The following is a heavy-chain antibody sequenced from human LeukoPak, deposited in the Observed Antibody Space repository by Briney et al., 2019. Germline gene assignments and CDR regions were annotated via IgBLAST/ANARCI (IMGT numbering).Heavy chain of an antibody. J-gene: IGHJ4*02. CDR2: ISPNGDNI. CDR3: ARDRPGYYYDSSGYYDYFDY. Sequence: GGSLRLSCAAAGFPFSDRYMSWIRQAPGKGMEWVAYISPNGDNIHYADSVKGRFTISRDNAKNSLFLQLTSLRAEDTAVYYCARDRPGYYYDSSGYYDYFDYWGQGTLVTVSS. V-gene: IGHV3-11*04. CDR1: GFPFSDRY. D-gene: IGHD3-22*01.